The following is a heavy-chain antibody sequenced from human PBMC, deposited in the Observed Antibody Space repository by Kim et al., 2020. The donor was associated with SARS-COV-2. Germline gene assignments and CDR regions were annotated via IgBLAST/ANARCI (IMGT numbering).Heavy chain of an antibody. V-gene: IGHV5-10-1*01. D-gene: IGHD3-22*01. CDR2: IDPSDSYT. CDR3: ARPMRDYYDSSGNLFSEEYFQH. J-gene: IGHJ1*01. Sequence: GESLKISCKGSGYSFTSYWISWVRQMPGKGLEWMGKIDPSDSYTNYSPSFQGHVTMSADKSISTAYLQWSSLKASDTAMYYCARPMRDYYDSSGNLFSEEYFQHWGQGTLVTVSS. CDR1: GYSFTSYW.